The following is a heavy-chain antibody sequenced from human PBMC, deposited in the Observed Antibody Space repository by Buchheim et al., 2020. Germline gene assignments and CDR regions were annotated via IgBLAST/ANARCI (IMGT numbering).Heavy chain of an antibody. Sequence: QVQLQESGPGLVKPSETLSLTCTVSGGSINGHYWSWIRQPPGKGLEWIAYIYYSGSSNYNPSLKSRFTISVDTSKNQFSLKLTSVTAADTAVYYCASPFTSSYDFDYWGQGTL. V-gene: IGHV4-59*11. CDR2: IYYSGSS. J-gene: IGHJ4*02. CDR1: GGSINGHY. D-gene: IGHD3-16*01. CDR3: ASPFTSSYDFDY.